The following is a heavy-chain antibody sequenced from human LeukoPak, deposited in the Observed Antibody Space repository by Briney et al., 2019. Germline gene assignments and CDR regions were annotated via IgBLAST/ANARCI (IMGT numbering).Heavy chain of an antibody. V-gene: IGHV4-30-4*01. J-gene: IGHJ5*02. CDR2: IYYSGST. CDR1: GGSISSGDYY. D-gene: IGHD4/OR15-4a*01. Sequence: PSETLSLTCTVSGGSISSGDYYWSWIRQPPGKGLEWIGYIYYSGSTYYNPSLKSRVTISVDTSKNQFSLKLSSVTAADTAVYYCARAVLCNWFDPWGQGTLVTVSS. CDR3: ARAVLCNWFDP.